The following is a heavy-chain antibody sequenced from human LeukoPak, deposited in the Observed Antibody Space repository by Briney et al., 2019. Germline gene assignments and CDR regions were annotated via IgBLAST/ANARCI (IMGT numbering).Heavy chain of an antibody. Sequence: GGSLRLSCAASGFTFSSYNMNWVRQAPGKGLEWVSSITSSSSYTYYADSVKGRFTISRDNAKNSLYLQMNSLRAEDTAMYYCAREQATWNMDVWGKGTTVTVSS. J-gene: IGHJ6*03. CDR1: GFTFSSYN. CDR2: ITSSSSYT. D-gene: IGHD5-24*01. V-gene: IGHV3-21*01. CDR3: AREQATWNMDV.